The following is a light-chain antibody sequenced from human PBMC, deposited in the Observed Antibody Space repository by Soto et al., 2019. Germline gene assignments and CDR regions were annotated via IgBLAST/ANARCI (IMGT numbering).Light chain of an antibody. V-gene: IGKV1-9*01. J-gene: IGKJ4*01. CDR1: QSISSC. CDR2: AAS. Sequence: QVTQAPSSLSASVDDRVTITSRACQSISSCLACYQQKPGKAPKLLIYAASSVQSGVPSRFSGSGFGTDFTLTITSLQPEDFGTNYWPQVESYPSTLGGGTKVDIK. CDR3: PQVESYPST.